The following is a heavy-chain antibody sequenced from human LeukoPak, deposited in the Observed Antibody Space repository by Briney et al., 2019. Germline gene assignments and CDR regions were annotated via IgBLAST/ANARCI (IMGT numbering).Heavy chain of an antibody. J-gene: IGHJ4*02. CDR2: IRYDGSNK. V-gene: IGHV3-30*02. CDR1: GFTFNSYG. CDR3: AKGPEVRGVIVILKTGEKGALDY. D-gene: IGHD3-10*01. Sequence: PGGSLRLSCAASGFTFNSYGMHWVRQAPGKGLEWVAFIRYDGSNKYYADSVKGRFTISRDNSKNTLYQQMSSLRAEDTAVYYCAKGPEVRGVIVILKTGEKGALDYWGQGTLVTVSS.